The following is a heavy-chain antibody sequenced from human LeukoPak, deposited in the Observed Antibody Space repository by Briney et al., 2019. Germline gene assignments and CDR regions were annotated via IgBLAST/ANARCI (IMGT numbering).Heavy chain of an antibody. Sequence: SETLSLTCAVYGGSFSGYYWSWIRQPPGKGLEWIGEINHSGSTNYNPSLKSRVTISVDTSKNQFSLKLSSVTAADTAVYYCARHLYDILTGYPYYYYYMDVWGKGTTVTISS. J-gene: IGHJ6*03. D-gene: IGHD3-9*01. CDR2: INHSGST. V-gene: IGHV4-34*01. CDR1: GGSFSGYY. CDR3: ARHLYDILTGYPYYYYYMDV.